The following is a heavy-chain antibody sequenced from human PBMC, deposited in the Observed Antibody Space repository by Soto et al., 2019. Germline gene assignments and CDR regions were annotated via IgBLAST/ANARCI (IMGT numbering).Heavy chain of an antibody. CDR1: GFTFSSYG. D-gene: IGHD6-13*01. CDR3: ARPLEQHQLGFGMDV. J-gene: IGHJ6*01. V-gene: IGHV3-33*01. Sequence: QVQLVQSEGGVVQPGGSLRLSCAASGFTFSSYGMHWVRQAPGKGLEWVAVIWYDGSKIYYADSVKGRFTISRDNSKSTLYLQMNSLRAEDTAVYYCARPLEQHQLGFGMDVWGQGSPVTVSS. CDR2: IWYDGSKI.